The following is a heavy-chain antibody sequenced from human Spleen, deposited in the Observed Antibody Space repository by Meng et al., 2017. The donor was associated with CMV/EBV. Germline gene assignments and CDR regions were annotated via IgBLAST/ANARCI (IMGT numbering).Heavy chain of an antibody. V-gene: IGHV1-2*06. Sequence: SCKTSGYAFSGYYIQWVRQAPGQGVGWMGHINPKTGAIKYAPKFQGRVTMTTDTSMSTAYMELTTLKSNDTAVFFCARGSPSRIFDYWGQGTLVTVSS. CDR3: ARGSPSRIFDY. CDR2: INPKTGAI. D-gene: IGHD2-15*01. J-gene: IGHJ4*02. CDR1: GYAFSGYY.